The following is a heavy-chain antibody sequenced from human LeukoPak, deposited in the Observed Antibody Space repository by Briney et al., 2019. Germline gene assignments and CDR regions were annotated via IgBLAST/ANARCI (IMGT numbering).Heavy chain of an antibody. CDR1: GFTFSSYS. Sequence: GGSLRLSCAASGFTFSSYSMNWARQAPGKGLEWVSSISSSSSYIYYADSVKGRFTISRDNAKNSLYLQMNSLRAEDTAVYYCARDMMITFGGVIVYYYYYMDVWGKGTTVTVSS. V-gene: IGHV3-21*01. CDR2: ISSSSSYI. D-gene: IGHD3-16*02. CDR3: ARDMMITFGGVIVYYYYYMDV. J-gene: IGHJ6*03.